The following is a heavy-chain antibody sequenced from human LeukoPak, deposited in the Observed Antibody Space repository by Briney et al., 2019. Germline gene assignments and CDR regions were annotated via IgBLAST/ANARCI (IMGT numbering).Heavy chain of an antibody. CDR3: ARGVVVPGHYYYYMDV. V-gene: IGHV3-21*01. CDR1: GFTFSSYS. CDR2: ISSSSSYI. D-gene: IGHD2-2*01. Sequence: GGSLRLSCAASGFTFSSYSMNWVRQAPGKGLEWVSSISSSSSYIYCADSVKGRFTISRDNAKNSLYLQMNSLRAEDTAVYYCARGVVVPGHYYYYMDVWGKGTTVTISS. J-gene: IGHJ6*03.